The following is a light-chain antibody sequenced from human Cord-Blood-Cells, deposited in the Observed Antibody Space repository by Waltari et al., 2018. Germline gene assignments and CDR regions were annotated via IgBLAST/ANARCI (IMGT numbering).Light chain of an antibody. CDR3: QQRSNWPLT. V-gene: IGKV3-11*01. Sequence: EIVLTQSPATLSLSPGDRATPSCRASQSVSSYLAWYQQKPGQAHRLLIYDASNRATGIPARFSGSGSGTDFTLTISSLEPEDFAVYYCQQRSNWPLTFGGGTKVEIK. CDR2: DAS. CDR1: QSVSSY. J-gene: IGKJ4*01.